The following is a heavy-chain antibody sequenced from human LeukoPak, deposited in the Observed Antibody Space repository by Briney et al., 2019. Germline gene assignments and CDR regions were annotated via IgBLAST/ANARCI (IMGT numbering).Heavy chain of an antibody. Sequence: ASVKVSCKASGYPLSGYYINWVRYGPGQGLEWMGWIKPNSGDTNYAQKFQGRLTMTRDTTISTVYMELNRLRSDDTAVYYCARGDEWELAVDYWGQGTLITVSS. J-gene: IGHJ4*02. CDR1: GYPLSGYY. CDR2: IKPNSGDT. D-gene: IGHD1-26*01. V-gene: IGHV1-2*02. CDR3: ARGDEWELAVDY.